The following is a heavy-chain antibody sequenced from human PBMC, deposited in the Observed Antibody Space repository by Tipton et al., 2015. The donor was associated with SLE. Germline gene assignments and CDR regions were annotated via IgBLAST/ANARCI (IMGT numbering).Heavy chain of an antibody. D-gene: IGHD3-10*01. J-gene: IGHJ3*02. CDR2: LSYSGST. CDR1: GGSLSSYY. Sequence: TLSLTCTVSGGSLSSYYWSWIRQSPEKGLEWIGYLSYSGSTNYNPSLESRVTISVDTSKNQFSLRLSSVTAADTAVYYCARDYYGSGFDAFDIWGQGTMVTVSS. CDR3: ARDYYGSGFDAFDI. V-gene: IGHV4-59*01.